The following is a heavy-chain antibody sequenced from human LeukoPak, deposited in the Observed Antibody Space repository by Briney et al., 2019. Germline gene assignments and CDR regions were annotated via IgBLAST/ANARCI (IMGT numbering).Heavy chain of an antibody. CDR2: INPNSGGT. V-gene: IGHV1-2*02. D-gene: IGHD6-13*01. CDR3: ARASPGYSSSWYDFDY. CDR1: GYTFTGYY. J-gene: IGHJ4*02. Sequence: ASVKVSCKASGYTFTGYYMHWVRQAPGQGLEWMGWINPNSGGTNYAQKFQGRVTMTRDTSISTAYMELSRLRSGDTAVYYCARASPGYSSSWYDFDYWGQGTLVTVSS.